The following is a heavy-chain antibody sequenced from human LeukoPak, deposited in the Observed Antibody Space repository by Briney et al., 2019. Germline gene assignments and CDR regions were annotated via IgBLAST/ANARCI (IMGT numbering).Heavy chain of an antibody. CDR1: GFTFSSHS. J-gene: IGHJ4*02. CDR2: ISSSSSYI. Sequence: SGGSLRLSCAASGFTFSSHSMNWVRQAPGKGLEWVSFISSSSSYIYYGDSVKGRFTISRDNAKNALFLQMNSLRAEDTAVYYCARVGALSSSWLLYWGQGTLVTVSS. D-gene: IGHD6-13*01. V-gene: IGHV3-21*01. CDR3: ARVGALSSSWLLY.